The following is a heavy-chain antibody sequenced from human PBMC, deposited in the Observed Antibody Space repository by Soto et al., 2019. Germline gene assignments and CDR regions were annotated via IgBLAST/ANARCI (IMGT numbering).Heavy chain of an antibody. J-gene: IGHJ4*02. D-gene: IGHD2-15*01. Sequence: GASVKVSCKASGYTFTDYYMHWVLQSAVQWFEWVGGINPESGNPKYVPKFQGRVTVTRDTSTSTAYMELNRLTSDDTAVYYCASEDCRNTNCLKGFDYWGQGTLVTVSS. V-gene: IGHV1-2*03. CDR2: INPESGNP. CDR1: GYTFTDYY. CDR3: ASEDCRNTNCLKGFDY.